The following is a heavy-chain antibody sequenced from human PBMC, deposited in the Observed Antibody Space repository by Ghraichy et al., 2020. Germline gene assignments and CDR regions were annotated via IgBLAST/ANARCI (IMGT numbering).Heavy chain of an antibody. V-gene: IGHV4-59*01. CDR3: ARAFGDYAAFDY. CDR1: GGSISSYY. D-gene: IGHD4-17*01. Sequence: SETLSLTCTVSGGSISSYYWSWIRQPPGKGLEWIGYIYYTGSTNYNPSLKSRLTISVDTSKNQFSLKLSSVTAADTAVYYLARAFGDYAAFDYWGQGTLVTVSS. J-gene: IGHJ4*02. CDR2: IYYTGST.